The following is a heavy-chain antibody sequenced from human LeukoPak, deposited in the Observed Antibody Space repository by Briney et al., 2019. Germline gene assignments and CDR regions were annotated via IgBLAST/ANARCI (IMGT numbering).Heavy chain of an antibody. CDR3: ARAASPVLLWFGEPNWFDP. V-gene: IGHV3-30-3*01. Sequence: GGSLRLSCAASGFTFSSYAMHWVRQAPGKGLEWVAVISYDGSNKYHADSVKGRFTISRDNSKNTLYLQMNSLRAEDTAVYYCARAASPVLLWFGEPNWFDPWGQGTLVTVSS. J-gene: IGHJ5*02. CDR2: ISYDGSNK. D-gene: IGHD3-10*01. CDR1: GFTFSSYA.